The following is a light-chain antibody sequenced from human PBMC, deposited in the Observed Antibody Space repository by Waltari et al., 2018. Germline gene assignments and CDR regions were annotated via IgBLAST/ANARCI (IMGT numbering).Light chain of an antibody. V-gene: IGKV3-15*01. J-gene: IGKJ1*01. CDR1: QSVDNN. Sequence: EVLMTQSPATLSVSPGERATLSCRASQSVDNNLAWYQQKNGQAPRLLIYGASTRATGVPASLSGRAYGTEFTLTISNLQSADFAVYFCQQYNNWPWTFGQGTRVEI. CDR2: GAS. CDR3: QQYNNWPWT.